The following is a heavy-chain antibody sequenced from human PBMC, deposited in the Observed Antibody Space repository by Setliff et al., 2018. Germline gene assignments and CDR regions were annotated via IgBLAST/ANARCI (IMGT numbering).Heavy chain of an antibody. V-gene: IGHV1-3*01. CDR2: INGGNGNT. CDR3: ARETYDILTGYTYWYFDL. Sequence: ASVKVSCKASGYTFTNYALHWLRQAPGQRLEWMAYINGGNGNTHYSQKFRGRVTVTRDTSASTVFMELSTLRSEDTAVYYCARETYDILTGYTYWYFDLWGRGTLVTVAS. CDR1: GYTFTNYA. D-gene: IGHD3-9*01. J-gene: IGHJ2*01.